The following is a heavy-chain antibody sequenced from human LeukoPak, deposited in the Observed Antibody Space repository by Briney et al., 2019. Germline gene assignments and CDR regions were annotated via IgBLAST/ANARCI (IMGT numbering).Heavy chain of an antibody. V-gene: IGHV3-23*01. CDR2: ISGSAVST. Sequence: GRSLRLSCTASGFTFGDYAMSWFRQAPGKGLEWVSGISGSAVSTFYADSVKGRFTISRDNSKTTLYLHMDSLRVEDTAVYYCAKDQTVAVAGPFDNWGQGTLVTVSS. J-gene: IGHJ4*02. CDR3: AKDQTVAVAGPFDN. CDR1: GFTFGDYA. D-gene: IGHD6-19*01.